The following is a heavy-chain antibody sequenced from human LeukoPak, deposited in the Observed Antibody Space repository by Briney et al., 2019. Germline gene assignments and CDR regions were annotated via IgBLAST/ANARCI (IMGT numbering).Heavy chain of an antibody. D-gene: IGHD3-10*01. CDR1: GFTVSSNY. CDR2: IYSGGST. J-gene: IGHJ4*02. Sequence: GGSLRLSCAASGFTVSSNYMSWVRQAPGKGLGWVSVIYSGGSTYYADSVKGRFTISRDNSKNTPYLQMNSLRAEDTAVYYCARDTYYYGSGPTRASWGQGTLVTVSS. V-gene: IGHV3-53*01. CDR3: ARDTYYYGSGPTRAS.